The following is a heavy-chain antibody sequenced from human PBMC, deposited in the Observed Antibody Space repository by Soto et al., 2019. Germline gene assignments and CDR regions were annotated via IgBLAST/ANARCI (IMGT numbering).Heavy chain of an antibody. D-gene: IGHD2-15*01. CDR2: ISDSGST. Sequence: EVQLLESGGGLVQPGGSRRLSCAASGFTFSSYAMSWVRQAPGKGLEWVSNISDSGSTYYADSVKRGFTIFRDNSENTLYGQMSSLRAEDTAVYYCAKGGEGYCSGTSCLYHMDAWGKGTTVTGSS. CDR1: GFTFSSYA. CDR3: AKGGEGYCSGTSCLYHMDA. J-gene: IGHJ6*03. V-gene: IGHV3-23*01.